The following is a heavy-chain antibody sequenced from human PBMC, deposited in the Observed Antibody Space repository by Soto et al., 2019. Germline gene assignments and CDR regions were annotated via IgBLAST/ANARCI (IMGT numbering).Heavy chain of an antibody. CDR3: TSSLAVAGFLTKFDP. V-gene: IGHV3-73*01. J-gene: IGHJ5*02. D-gene: IGHD6-19*01. CDR1: GFTFSGSA. CDR2: IRSKANSYAT. Sequence: ETLSLSCAASGFTFSGSAMHWVRQASGKGLEWVGRIRSKANSYATAYAASVKGRFTISRDDSKNTAYLQMNSLKTEDTAVYYCTSSLAVAGFLTKFDPWGQGTLVTVSS.